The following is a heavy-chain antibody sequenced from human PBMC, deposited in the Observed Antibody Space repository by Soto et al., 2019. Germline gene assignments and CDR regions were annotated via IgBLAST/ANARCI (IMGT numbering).Heavy chain of an antibody. Sequence: GRSMRLSCAASGLTFSNPGINWVRQAPGKGLEWVSAVSGSGDGTNYADSVRGRFTISRDNSKNTLYLQMNSLSADDTAVYYCAKGALGYFYMDVWGKGTTVTVSS. V-gene: IGHV3-23*01. CDR3: AKGALGYFYMDV. CDR1: GLTFSNPG. CDR2: VSGSGDGT. J-gene: IGHJ6*03.